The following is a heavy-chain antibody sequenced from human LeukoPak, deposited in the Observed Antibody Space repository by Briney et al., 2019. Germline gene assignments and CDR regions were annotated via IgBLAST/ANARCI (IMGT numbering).Heavy chain of an antibody. CDR3: ARDRGSGWEVYGMDV. Sequence: ASVKVSCKASGYTFTSYYMHWVRQAPGQGLEWMGIINPSGGSTSYAQKFQARVTMTRDTSTSTVYMELSSLRSEDTAVYYCARDRGSGWEVYGMDVWGKGTTVTVSP. CDR1: GYTFTSYY. CDR2: INPSGGST. V-gene: IGHV1-46*01. D-gene: IGHD6-19*01. J-gene: IGHJ6*04.